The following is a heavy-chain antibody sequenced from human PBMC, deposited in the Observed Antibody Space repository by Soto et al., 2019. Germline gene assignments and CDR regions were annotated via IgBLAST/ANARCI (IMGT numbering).Heavy chain of an antibody. D-gene: IGHD6-6*01. J-gene: IGHJ4*02. CDR2: IYHSGST. CDR1: GGSISSGGYS. Sequence: QLQLQESGSGLVKPSLTLSLTCAVSGGSISSGGYSWSWIRQPPGKGLEWIGYIYHSGSTYYNPSLKSRVTIPVNRSKNQYSLKLSSVTDADTAVYYCAGGIAARPLGYWGQGTLVTVSS. V-gene: IGHV4-30-2*01. CDR3: AGGIAARPLGY.